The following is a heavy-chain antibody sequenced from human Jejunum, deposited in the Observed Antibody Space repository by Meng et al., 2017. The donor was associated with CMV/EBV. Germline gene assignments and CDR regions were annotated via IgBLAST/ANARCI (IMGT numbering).Heavy chain of an antibody. CDR2: INYSGRT. V-gene: IGHV4-34*01. J-gene: IGHJ5*02. Sequence: GSLSGYYWSWIRQSPGKELEWIGEINYSGRTFYNPALKSRATISVDTSKNQFSLRLSSVTAADTAVYYCARGYLGFCSSSTCLPHPWGQGTLVTVSS. D-gene: IGHD2-2*01. CDR3: ARGYLGFCSSSTCLPHP. CDR1: GSLSGYY.